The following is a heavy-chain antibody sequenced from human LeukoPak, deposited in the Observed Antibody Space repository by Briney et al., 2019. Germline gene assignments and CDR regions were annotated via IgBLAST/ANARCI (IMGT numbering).Heavy chain of an antibody. J-gene: IGHJ4*02. CDR1: GFTFSNYA. Sequence: PGGSLRLSCAASGFTFSNYAMHWVRQAPGKGLEWVAVISDDGSSKYYGDSVKGRFTISRDNSKNTVYLQMNSLRAEDTAVYYCAKDRYSSGWYSDFDYWGQGTLVTVSS. V-gene: IGHV3-30*18. D-gene: IGHD6-19*01. CDR2: ISDDGSSK. CDR3: AKDRYSSGWYSDFDY.